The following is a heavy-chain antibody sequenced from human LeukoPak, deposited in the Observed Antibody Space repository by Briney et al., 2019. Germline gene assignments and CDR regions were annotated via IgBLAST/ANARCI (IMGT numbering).Heavy chain of an antibody. V-gene: IGHV3-7*01. CDR1: GGPISSSSYY. Sequence: ETLSLTCTVSGGPISSSSYYWGWIRQPPGKGLEWVAQIKPDGSDKYYVDSVKGRFTISRDNAKNSLNLQMNSLRAEDTAVYYCARAGNLDNWGQGTLVTVSS. J-gene: IGHJ4*02. CDR2: IKPDGSDK. D-gene: IGHD4-23*01. CDR3: ARAGNLDN.